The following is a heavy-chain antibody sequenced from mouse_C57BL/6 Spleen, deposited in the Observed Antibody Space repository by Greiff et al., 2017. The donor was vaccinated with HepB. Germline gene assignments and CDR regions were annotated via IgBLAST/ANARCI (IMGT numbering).Heavy chain of an antibody. CDR2: ISYDGSN. V-gene: IGHV3-6*01. Sequence: EVQLVESGPGLVKPSQSLSLTCSVTGYSITSGYYWNWIRQFPGNKLEWMGYISYDGSNNYNPSLKNRISITRDTSKNQFFLKLNSVTTEDTATYYCARAIYYYGSGDYWGQGTTLTVSS. J-gene: IGHJ2*01. CDR3: ARAIYYYGSGDY. CDR1: GYSITSGYY. D-gene: IGHD1-1*01.